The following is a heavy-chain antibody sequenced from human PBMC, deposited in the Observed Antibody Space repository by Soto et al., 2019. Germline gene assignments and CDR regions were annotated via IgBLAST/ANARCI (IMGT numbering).Heavy chain of an antibody. V-gene: IGHV3-30-3*01. Sequence: QVQLVESGGGVVQPGRSLRLSCAASGFTFSSYAMYWVRQAPGKGLEWVAVISYDGNNKHYADSVKGRFTISRDNSKNXLYLQMNSLRAEDTAVYYCARAGCDGGSCYTLVGLRYGMDVWGQGTTVTVSS. D-gene: IGHD2-15*01. CDR1: GFTFSSYA. CDR3: ARAGCDGGSCYTLVGLRYGMDV. CDR2: ISYDGNNK. J-gene: IGHJ6*02.